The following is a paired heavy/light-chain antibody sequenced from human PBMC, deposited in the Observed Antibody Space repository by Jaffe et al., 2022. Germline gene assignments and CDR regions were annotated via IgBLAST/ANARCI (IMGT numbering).Light chain of an antibody. Sequence: QSALTQPPSASGSPGQSVTISCTGTSSDVGGYNYVSWYQQHPGKVPKLLIYEVSKRPSGVPDRFSGSKSGNTASLTVSGLQAEDEADYFCSSGSNNFVVFGGGTKLTV. V-gene: IGLV2-8*01. J-gene: IGLJ2*01. CDR2: EVS. CDR3: SSGSNNFVV. CDR1: SSDVGGYNY.
Heavy chain of an antibody. CDR2: IESDGSNK. J-gene: IGHJ2*01. CDR3: GRDRHPWYLDL. Sequence: QVQLVESGGGVVQPGGSLRLSCAASGFTFSRYGMHWVRQAPGKGLEWVAFIESDGSNKYYADSVKGRFTISRENSKNTLYVQMNSLRAEDTAVFYCGRDRHPWYLDLWGRGTLVTVSS. CDR1: GFTFSRYG. V-gene: IGHV3-30*02.